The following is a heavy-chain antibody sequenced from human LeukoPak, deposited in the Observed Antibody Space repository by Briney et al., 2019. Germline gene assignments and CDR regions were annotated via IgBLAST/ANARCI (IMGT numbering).Heavy chain of an antibody. D-gene: IGHD2-2*01. V-gene: IGHV4-61*02. Sequence: SQTLSLTCSVSGDSISSGGYYWGWLRQPAGTGLEWIGRIYTSGSAIYNRSLKSRVTISVDTSKNQFSLKLTSVTTADTAVYYCARYMTKQYCSSTSCYGDAFDIWGQGTMVTVSS. CDR1: GDSISSGGYY. CDR2: IYTSGSA. CDR3: ARYMTKQYCSSTSCYGDAFDI. J-gene: IGHJ3*02.